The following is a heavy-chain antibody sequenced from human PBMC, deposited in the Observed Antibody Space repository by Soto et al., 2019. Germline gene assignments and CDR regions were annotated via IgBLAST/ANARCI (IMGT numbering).Heavy chain of an antibody. CDR2: IVVGSGNT. V-gene: IGHV1-58*02. D-gene: IGHD2-21*01. J-gene: IGHJ4*02. CDR1: GFTFTSSA. CDR3: AAERPYCGGDCTIGY. Sequence: ASVKVSCKASGFTFTSSAMQWVRQARGQRLEWIGWIVVGSGNTNYAQKFQERVTITRDMSTSTAYMELSSLRSEDTAVYYCAAERPYCGGDCTIGYWGQGTLVTVSS.